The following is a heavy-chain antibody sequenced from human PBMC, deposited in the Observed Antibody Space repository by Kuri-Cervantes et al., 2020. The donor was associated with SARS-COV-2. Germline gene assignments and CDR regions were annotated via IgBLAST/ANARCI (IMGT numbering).Heavy chain of an antibody. D-gene: IGHD1-26*01. Sequence: GGSLRLSCAASGFTFSSYAMHWVRQDTGKGLEWVSSISSSSSYIYYADSVKSRFTISRDNSKNTLYLQMNSLRAEDTAVYYCSAAKWYWGQAIL. V-gene: IGHV3-21*01. CDR3: SAAKWY. CDR1: GFTFSSYA. J-gene: IGHJ4*02. CDR2: ISSSSSYI.